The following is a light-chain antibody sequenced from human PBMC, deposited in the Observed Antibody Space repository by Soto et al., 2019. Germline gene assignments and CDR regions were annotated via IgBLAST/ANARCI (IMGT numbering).Light chain of an antibody. V-gene: IGLV2-23*01. J-gene: IGLJ2*01. CDR2: EGS. Sequence: QSVLTQPASVSGSPGQSITISCTGPSSDIGSFDLVSWYQHRPGKAPKLMIFEGSERPSGVSSRFSGSKSRNTASLTISGLQAEDEADYYCCSYAGSNAVLFGGGTKLTVL. CDR1: SSDIGSFDL. CDR3: CSYAGSNAVL.